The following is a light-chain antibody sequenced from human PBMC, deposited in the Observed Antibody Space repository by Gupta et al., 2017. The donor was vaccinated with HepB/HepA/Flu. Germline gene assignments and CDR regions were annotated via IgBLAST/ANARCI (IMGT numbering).Light chain of an antibody. V-gene: IGKV1-39*01. J-gene: IGKJ1*01. CDR2: SAS. Sequence: DIQMTQSPSSLPASLGDRVTITCRASQSIASYLNWYEKRTGKAPKLLISSASSLQSGVPSRCSGSGSGTEFSLTISSLRSEDSTTYYCQQGFPLPWTFGQGTKVEI. CDR1: QSIASY. CDR3: QQGFPLPWT.